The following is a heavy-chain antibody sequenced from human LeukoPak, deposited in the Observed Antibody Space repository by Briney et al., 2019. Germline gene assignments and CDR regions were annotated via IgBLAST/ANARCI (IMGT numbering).Heavy chain of an antibody. CDR3: ASSQYYYDSSGYYFDY. D-gene: IGHD3-22*01. CDR2: MNPNSGNT. J-gene: IGHJ4*02. CDR1: GYTFTSYD. V-gene: IGHV1-8*01. Sequence: ASVKVSCKASGYTFTSYDINWVRQATGQGLEWMGWMNPNSGNTGYAQKFQGRVTMTRNTSISTAYMELSSLRSEDTAVYYCASSQYYYDSSGYYFDYWGQGILVTVSS.